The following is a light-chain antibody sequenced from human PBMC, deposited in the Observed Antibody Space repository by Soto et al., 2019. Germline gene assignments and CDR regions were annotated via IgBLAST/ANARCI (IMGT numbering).Light chain of an antibody. Sequence: QPVLTQSPSASASLGASVKLTCTLSSGHSSYAIAWHQQQPEKGPRYLMKLNSDGSHSKGDGIPDRFSGSSSGAERYLTISSLQSEDEADYSCQTWGTGFGKVFGGGTKLTVL. J-gene: IGLJ2*01. CDR2: LNSDGSH. CDR1: SGHSSYA. CDR3: QTWGTGFGKV. V-gene: IGLV4-69*01.